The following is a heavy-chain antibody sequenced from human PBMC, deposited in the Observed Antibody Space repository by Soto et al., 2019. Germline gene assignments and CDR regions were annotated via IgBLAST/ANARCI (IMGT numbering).Heavy chain of an antibody. D-gene: IGHD4-17*01. J-gene: IGHJ4*02. V-gene: IGHV3-64*01. CDR3: ARSNDYGDYFDY. CDR1: GFTFSSYA. CDR2: ISSNGGST. Sequence: HPGGSLRLSCAASGFTFSSYAMHWVRQAPGKGLEYVSAISSNGGSTYYANSVKGRFTISRDNSKNTLYLQMGSLRAEDMAVYYCARSNDYGDYFDYWGQGTLVTVSS.